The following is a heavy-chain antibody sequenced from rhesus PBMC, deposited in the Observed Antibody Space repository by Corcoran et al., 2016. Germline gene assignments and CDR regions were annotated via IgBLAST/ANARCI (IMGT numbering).Heavy chain of an antibody. CDR2: FYGISRST. CDR3: ARVRADAFDF. Sequence: QVQLQESGPGVVKPSETLSLTCAVSGYSISSGYDWSWIRQPPGKGLEWIGSFYGISRSTTSHPSLKNRVPISNDPSKTQFSLKLSSVTAADTAVYYCARVRADAFDFWGQGLRVTVSS. CDR1: GYSISSGYD. V-gene: IGHV4-127*01. J-gene: IGHJ3*01.